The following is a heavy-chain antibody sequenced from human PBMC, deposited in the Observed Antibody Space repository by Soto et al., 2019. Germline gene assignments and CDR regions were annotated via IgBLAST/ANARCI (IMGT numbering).Heavy chain of an antibody. CDR1: GGTFSSYA. D-gene: IGHD5-12*01. V-gene: IGHV1-69*13. CDR3: ARDIVATIKPLGYYYGMDV. J-gene: IGHJ6*02. CDR2: IIPIFGTA. Sequence: GPSVKVSCKASGGTFSSYAISWVRQAPGQGLEWMGGIIPIFGTANYAQKFQGRVTITADESTSTAYMELSSLRSEDTAVYYCARDIVATIKPLGYYYGMDVWGQGTTVTVSS.